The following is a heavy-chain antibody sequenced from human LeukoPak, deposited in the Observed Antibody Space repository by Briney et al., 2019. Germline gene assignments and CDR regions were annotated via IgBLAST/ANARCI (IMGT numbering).Heavy chain of an antibody. V-gene: IGHV4-39*01. CDR3: AKHYMGSYYNHGLDY. Sequence: SETLSLTCTVSDYSISSGDYYWGWIRQPPGKGLEWIGSIFHSGNTYYNPSLKSRVTISVDTSKNQFSLKLSSVTAADTALYYCAKHYMGSYYNHGLDYWGQGTLVTVSS. J-gene: IGHJ4*02. CDR2: IFHSGNT. D-gene: IGHD3-10*01. CDR1: DYSISSGDYY.